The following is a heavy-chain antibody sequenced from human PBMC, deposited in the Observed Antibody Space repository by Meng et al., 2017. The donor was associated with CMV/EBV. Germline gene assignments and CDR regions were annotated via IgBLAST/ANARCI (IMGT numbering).Heavy chain of an antibody. CDR1: GGSISSSSYY. CDR3: ARDEYDFWSGYSLLSDY. D-gene: IGHD3-3*01. V-gene: IGHV4-39*07. CDR2: IYYSGST. J-gene: IGHJ4*02. Sequence: GSLRLSCTVSGGSISSSSYYWGWIRQPPGKGLEWIGSIYYSGSTYYNPSLKSRVTISVDTSKNQFSLKLSSVTAADTAVYYCARDEYDFWSGYSLLSDYWDQGTLVTVSS.